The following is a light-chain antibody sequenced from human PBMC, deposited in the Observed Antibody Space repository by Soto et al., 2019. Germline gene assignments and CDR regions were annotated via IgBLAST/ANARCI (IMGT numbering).Light chain of an antibody. V-gene: IGKV3-20*01. CDR3: QQYGSSGT. Sequence: EIVMTQSPATLSLSPGERSTLWCRASQSVGKYLVWYQQKPGQAPRLLIYGASNRATGIPDRFSGSGSGTDFTLTISRLEPEDFAVYYCQQYGSSGTFGQGTKVDI. CDR1: QSVGKY. CDR2: GAS. J-gene: IGKJ1*01.